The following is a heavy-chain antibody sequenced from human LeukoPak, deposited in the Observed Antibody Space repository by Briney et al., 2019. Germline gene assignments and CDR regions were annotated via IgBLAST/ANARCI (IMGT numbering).Heavy chain of an antibody. D-gene: IGHD4-17*01. CDR3: ARHAGYGDYNSFDY. Sequence: SETLSLTCAVSGHSISSGYYRGWIRQPPGKGLEWIGVIYHTGSTYYNPSLKTRVTISIDTSKNQFSLRLNSVTAADTAVYYCARHAGYGDYNSFDYWGQGTLVTVSS. CDR2: IYHTGST. V-gene: IGHV4-38-2*01. CDR1: GHSISSGYY. J-gene: IGHJ4*02.